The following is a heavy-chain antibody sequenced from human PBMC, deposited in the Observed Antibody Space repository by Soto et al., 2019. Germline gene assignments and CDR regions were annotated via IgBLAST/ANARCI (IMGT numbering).Heavy chain of an antibody. CDR2: MNPNSGNT. V-gene: IGHV1-8*01. Sequence: GASVKVSCKASGYTLTSNDINWVRQATGQGLEWMGWMNPNSGNTGYAQKFQGRVTMTRNTSISTAYMELSSLRSEDTAVYYCARGGRGDYIWGSFPGYYYYYMDVWGKGTTVTVSS. J-gene: IGHJ6*03. CDR3: ARGGRGDYIWGSFPGYYYYYMDV. CDR1: GYTLTSND. D-gene: IGHD3-16*01.